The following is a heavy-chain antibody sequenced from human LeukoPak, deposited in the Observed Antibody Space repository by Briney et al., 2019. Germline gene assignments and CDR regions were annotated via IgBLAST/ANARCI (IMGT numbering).Heavy chain of an antibody. CDR1: GGSIGSGGYY. CDR3: ARMGNFDWLLLD. Sequence: SETLSLTCTVSGGSIGSGGYYWSWIRQHPGKGLEWIGYIYYSGSTYYNPSLKSRVTISVDTSKNQFSLKLSSVTAADTAVYYCARMGNFDWLLLDWGQGTLVTVSS. J-gene: IGHJ4*02. CDR2: IYYSGST. D-gene: IGHD3-9*01. V-gene: IGHV4-31*03.